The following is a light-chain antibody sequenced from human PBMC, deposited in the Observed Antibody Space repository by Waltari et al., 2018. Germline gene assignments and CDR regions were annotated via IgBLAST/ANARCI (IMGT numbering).Light chain of an antibody. Sequence: VILTQSPATLSFSPGERATLSCRASQSVSNFLAWYQQKPGQAPRLLIHSASSRATGIPDKFIGSGSGTEFTLTINSLEPEDVGIYHCYQHSSGYSFGQGTKVEI. CDR3: YQHSSGYS. J-gene: IGKJ2*03. CDR2: SAS. V-gene: IGKV3-11*01. CDR1: QSVSNF.